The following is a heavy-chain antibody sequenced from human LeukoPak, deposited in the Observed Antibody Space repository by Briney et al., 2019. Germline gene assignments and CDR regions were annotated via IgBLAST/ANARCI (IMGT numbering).Heavy chain of an antibody. CDR3: ATAYSTTWSFSDY. CDR1: GSTFSTYA. J-gene: IGHJ4*02. Sequence: GGSLRLSCAASGSTFSTYAMSWVRQAPGKGLEWVSGISDGGGYTYYADSVKGRFTISRDNAKNTLYLQMNSLRAEDTAIYYCATAYSTTWSFSDYWGQGTLVTVSS. CDR2: ISDGGGYT. V-gene: IGHV3-23*01. D-gene: IGHD6-13*01.